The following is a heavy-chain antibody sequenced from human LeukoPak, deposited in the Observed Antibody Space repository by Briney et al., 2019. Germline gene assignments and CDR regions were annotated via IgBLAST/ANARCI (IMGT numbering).Heavy chain of an antibody. J-gene: IGHJ3*02. V-gene: IGHV4-59*01. CDR1: GGSISSYY. D-gene: IGHD3-22*01. CDR2: IYYSGST. CDR3: ARVVYDSSGYYFYAFDI. Sequence: SETLSLTCTVSGGSISSYYWSWIRQPPGKGLEWIGYIYYSGSTNYNPSLKSRVTISVDTSKNQFSLKLSSVTAADTAVYYCARVVYDSSGYYFYAFDIWGQGTMVTVSS.